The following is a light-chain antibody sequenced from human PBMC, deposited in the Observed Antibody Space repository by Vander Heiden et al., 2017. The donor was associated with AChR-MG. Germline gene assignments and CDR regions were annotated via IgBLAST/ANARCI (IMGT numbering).Light chain of an antibody. J-gene: IGKJ4*01. V-gene: IGKV3-20*01. CDR3: QHYGSFT. Sequence: EIVLTQSPGTLSLSPGERATLSCRASQSVSSIYLAWYQQKPGQAPRLLIYDASIRATGIPDRFSGGGSGTDFTLTITRLEPEDFAVYYCQHYGSFTFGGGTKVEIK. CDR1: QSVSSIY. CDR2: DAS.